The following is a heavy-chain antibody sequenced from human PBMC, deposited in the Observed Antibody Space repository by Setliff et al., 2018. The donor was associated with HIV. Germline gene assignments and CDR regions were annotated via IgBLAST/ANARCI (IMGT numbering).Heavy chain of an antibody. J-gene: IGHJ4*02. V-gene: IGHV4-38-2*02. CDR3: ARAGMGALRSLFDY. Sequence: SETLSLTCTVSGGSITGYYWGWIRQPPGKGLEWIASIYHSGSTYYNPSLKSRVIISVDTSKNQFSLKLNSVTAADTAIYYCARAGMGALRSLFDYWGQGTLVTVSS. CDR2: IYHSGST. D-gene: IGHD1-26*01. CDR1: GGSITGYY.